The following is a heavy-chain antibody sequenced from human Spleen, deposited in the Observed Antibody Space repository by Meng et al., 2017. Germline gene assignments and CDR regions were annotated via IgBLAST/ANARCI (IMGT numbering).Heavy chain of an antibody. CDR1: GYTLTNYA. D-gene: IGHD2-2*01. Sequence: QVQLVQSGADVKKPGASVKVSCKSSGYTLTNYAMNWVRQAPGQGPEWMGWINTNTGNPTYAQAFTGRFVFSLDTSVSTAFLQISSLKAEDTAFYYCARGSGDCVTTTCSSFDYWGQGTLVTVSS. V-gene: IGHV7-4-1*02. J-gene: IGHJ4*02. CDR2: INTNTGNP. CDR3: ARGSGDCVTTTCSSFDY.